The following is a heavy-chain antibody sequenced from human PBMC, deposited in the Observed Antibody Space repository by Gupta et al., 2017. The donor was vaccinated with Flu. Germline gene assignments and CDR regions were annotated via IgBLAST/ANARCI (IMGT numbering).Heavy chain of an antibody. CDR3: AKGAERRVVIIHLDS. V-gene: IGHV3-23*01. CDR2: ISGSDGIT. D-gene: IGHD3-3*01. J-gene: IGHJ4*02. Sequence: APGKGLEWVSGISGSDGITYYADSVKGRFTISRDTSKNTLYLQMSSLRADDTALYYCAKGAERRVVIIHLDSWGQGTLVTVSS.